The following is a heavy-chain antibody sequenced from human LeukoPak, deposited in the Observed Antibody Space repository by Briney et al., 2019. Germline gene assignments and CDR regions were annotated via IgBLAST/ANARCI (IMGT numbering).Heavy chain of an antibody. CDR3: ARKWYGDYYFDY. D-gene: IGHD4-17*01. V-gene: IGHV3-30-3*01. J-gene: IGHJ4*02. CDR1: GFTFSSYA. CDR2: ISYDGSNK. Sequence: GGSLRLSCAASGFTFSSYAMHWVRQAPGKGLEWVAVISYDGSNKYYADSVKGRFTISRDNSKNTLYLQMNSLRAEDTAVYYCARKWYGDYYFDYWGQGTLVTVSS.